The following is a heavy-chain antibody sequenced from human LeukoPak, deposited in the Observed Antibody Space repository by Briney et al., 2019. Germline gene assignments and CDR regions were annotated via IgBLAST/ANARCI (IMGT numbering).Heavy chain of an antibody. V-gene: IGHV4-39*07. J-gene: IGHJ4*02. CDR2: IFYGGRT. D-gene: IGHD6-13*01. CDR3: ARDILATSIAAPYY. Sequence: SETLSLTCTVSGGSISSSTYYWGWIRQPPGKGLEWIGSIFYGGRTYYNPSLKSRVTMSVDTSKNQFSLRLSSVNAADTAVYYCARDILATSIAAPYYWGQGTLSPSPQ. CDR1: GGSISSSTYY.